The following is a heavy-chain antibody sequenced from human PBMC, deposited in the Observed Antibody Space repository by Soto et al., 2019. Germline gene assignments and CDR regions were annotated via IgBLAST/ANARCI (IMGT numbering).Heavy chain of an antibody. Sequence: DSVKGRFTISRDNSKNTLYLQMNSLRAEDTAVYYCARDLGGPGWFDSWGQGTLVTVSS. D-gene: IGHD1-26*01. J-gene: IGHJ5*01. V-gene: IGHV3-30*07. CDR3: ARDLGGPGWFDS.